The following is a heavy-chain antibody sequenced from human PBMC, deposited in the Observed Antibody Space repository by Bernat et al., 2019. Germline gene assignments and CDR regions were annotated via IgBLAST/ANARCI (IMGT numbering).Heavy chain of an antibody. Sequence: QVQLAESGGGVVQPGRSLRLSCAASGFIFSNYGMHWVRQAPGKGLEWVAVISYDGSNKYYADSVKGRFTISRDDSKNTLYLQMNSLRAEDTAVYYCAPTNRVQLGYCSGGSCDGEVVYWGQGTLVTVSS. D-gene: IGHD2-15*01. CDR2: ISYDGSNK. CDR1: GFIFSNYG. CDR3: APTNRVQLGYCSGGSCDGEVVY. V-gene: IGHV3-30*03. J-gene: IGHJ4*02.